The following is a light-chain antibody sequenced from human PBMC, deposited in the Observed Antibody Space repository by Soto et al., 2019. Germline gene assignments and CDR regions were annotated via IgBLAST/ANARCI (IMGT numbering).Light chain of an antibody. V-gene: IGKV1-27*01. CDR2: AAS. CDR1: QAISNY. CDR3: QKYTTDPWA. Sequence: DFQMTQSPSSLSASVGDRVTIACRASQAISNYLAWYQQKPGKAPKLLIYAASTLQSGVPSRFSGSGSGTNFTLPIRSLRPEDVATYYCQKYTTDPWAFGQGTKVEIK. J-gene: IGKJ1*01.